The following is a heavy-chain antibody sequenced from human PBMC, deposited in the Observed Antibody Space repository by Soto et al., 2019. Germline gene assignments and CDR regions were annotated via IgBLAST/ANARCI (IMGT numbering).Heavy chain of an antibody. J-gene: IGHJ4*02. CDR1: GFTFTGYS. Sequence: VQVLESGGDLVQPGGSLRLSCAASGFTFTGYSMSWVRQAPGKGLEWVSGISGTGYNTYYADTVQGRFTISRDNSKNTLYLQMDGLRAEDTALYYGARSLGDHWDEYYFDYWGQGTLVTVSS. CDR2: ISGTGYNT. CDR3: ARSLGDHWDEYYFDY. V-gene: IGHV3-23*01. D-gene: IGHD1-1*01.